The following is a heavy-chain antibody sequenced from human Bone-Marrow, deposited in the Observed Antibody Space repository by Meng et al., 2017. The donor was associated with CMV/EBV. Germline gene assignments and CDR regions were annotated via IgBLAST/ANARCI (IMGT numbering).Heavy chain of an antibody. CDR1: GFTFSSYD. D-gene: IGHD2-2*01. CDR3: AKSTTSSYYFDD. J-gene: IGHJ4*02. CDR2: IGTTGDT. Sequence: GESLKISCAASGFTFSSYDFHWVRQATGKGLEWVSAIGTTGDTYYPDSVRGRFSISRENAKSSLYLQMNSLTAGDTAVYYCAKSTTSSYYFDDWGQGPLGPVYS. V-gene: IGHV3-13*01.